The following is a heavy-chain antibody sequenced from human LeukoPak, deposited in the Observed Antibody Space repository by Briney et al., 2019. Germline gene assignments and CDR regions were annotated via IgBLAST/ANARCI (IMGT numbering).Heavy chain of an antibody. Sequence: GGSLRLSCAASGFTFSTYGMSWVRQAPGMRLGRVSGISDTGSKTYYAESVKGRFTISRDNSKNTLSLQLTSLRAEDTALYYCAKRVSYSSSSVYFDSWGQGTLVTVSS. CDR3: AKRVSYSSSSVYFDS. V-gene: IGHV3-23*01. D-gene: IGHD6-6*01. CDR2: ISDTGSKT. J-gene: IGHJ4*02. CDR1: GFTFSTYG.